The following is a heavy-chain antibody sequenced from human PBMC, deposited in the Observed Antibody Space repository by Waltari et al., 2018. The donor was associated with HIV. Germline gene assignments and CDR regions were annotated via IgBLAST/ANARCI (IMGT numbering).Heavy chain of an antibody. CDR1: GHIFTNYW. CDR3: ARQFGDS. D-gene: IGHD3-10*01. CDR2: IYPGDSDV. J-gene: IGHJ4*02. V-gene: IGHV5-51*01. Sequence: EVQLVQSGAEVKKPGESLKIPCEASGHIFTNYWIGWVRQIPGKGLEWMGIIYPGDSDVRYSLSFQGQVTISADKSISTVYLQWSTLKTSDTAVYYCARQFGDSWGQGTLVTVSS.